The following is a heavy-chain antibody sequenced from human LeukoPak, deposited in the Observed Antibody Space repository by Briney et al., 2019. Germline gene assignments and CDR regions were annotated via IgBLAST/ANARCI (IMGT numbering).Heavy chain of an antibody. CDR1: GFTFSSYE. CDR2: ISSSGGTV. D-gene: IGHD3-3*01. CDR3: ARQMYYDFWSGYSTFDY. V-gene: IGHV3-48*03. J-gene: IGHJ4*02. Sequence: PGGSLRLSCAASGFTFSSYEMNWVRQAPGKGLEFVSYISSSGGTVYYAASVKGRFTISRDNAKNSLYLQVNSLRAEDTAVYYCARQMYYDFWSGYSTFDYWGQGTLVTVSS.